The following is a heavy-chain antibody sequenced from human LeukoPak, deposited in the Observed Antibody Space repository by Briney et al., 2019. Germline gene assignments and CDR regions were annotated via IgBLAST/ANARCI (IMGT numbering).Heavy chain of an antibody. V-gene: IGHV4-39*07. D-gene: IGHD5-24*01. CDR2: IYYTGST. Sequence: PSETLSLTCTVSGGSISSNSYYWGWIRQPPGKGLQWIGSIYYTGSTYYNPSLKSRVTISVDTSKNQFSLKLSSVTAADTAVYYCARDRGSDGYLGSFDYWGQGTLVTVSS. J-gene: IGHJ4*02. CDR3: ARDRGSDGYLGSFDY. CDR1: GGSISSNSYY.